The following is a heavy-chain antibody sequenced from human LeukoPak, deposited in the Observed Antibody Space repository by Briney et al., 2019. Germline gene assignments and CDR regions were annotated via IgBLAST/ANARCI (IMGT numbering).Heavy chain of an antibody. D-gene: IGHD2-2*01. V-gene: IGHV4-4*07. J-gene: IGHJ6*03. CDR2: IYTSGST. CDR3: ARDRLRTSAMDV. CDR1: GGSISNYY. Sequence: SETLSLTCTVSGGSISNYYWSWIRQPAGKGLEWIGRIYTSGSTNYNPSLKSRVTMSVDTSKNQFSLKLSSVTAADTAVYYCARDRLRTSAMDVWGKGTTVTVSS.